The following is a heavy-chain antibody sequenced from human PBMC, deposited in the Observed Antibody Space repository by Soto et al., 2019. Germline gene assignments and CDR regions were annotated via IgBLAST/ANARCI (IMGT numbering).Heavy chain of an antibody. CDR3: ARREQLVSSPSVRDYYGMDV. CDR1: GGTFSSYA. CDR2: IIPIFGTA. Sequence: ASVKVSCKASGGTFSSYAISWVRQAPGQGLEWMGGIIPIFGTANYAQKFQGRVTITADESTSTAYMELSSLRSEDTAVYYCARREQLVSSPSVRDYYGMDVWGQGTTVTVSS. J-gene: IGHJ6*02. V-gene: IGHV1-69*13. D-gene: IGHD6-6*01.